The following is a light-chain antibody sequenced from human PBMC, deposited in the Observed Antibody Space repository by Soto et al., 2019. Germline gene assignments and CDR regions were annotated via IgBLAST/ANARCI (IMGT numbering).Light chain of an antibody. Sequence: DIQMTQSPLTLSASVGDRVTITCRASQSINTWLAWYQQKPGKAPKLLLYGASSRDSGVPPRFSGSGYGTEFTLSISSLQPDDCATYYCQQYNRYSVMFGQGPKV. V-gene: IGKV1-5*01. J-gene: IGKJ1*01. CDR1: QSINTW. CDR3: QQYNRYSVM. CDR2: GAS.